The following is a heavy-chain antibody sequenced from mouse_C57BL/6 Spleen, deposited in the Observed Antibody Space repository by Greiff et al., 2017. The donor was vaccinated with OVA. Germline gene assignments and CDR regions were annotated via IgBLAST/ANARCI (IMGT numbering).Heavy chain of an antibody. CDR2: IDPETGGT. CDR1: GYTFTDYE. Sequence: QVQLQQSGAELVRPGASVTLSCKASGYTFTDYEMHWVKQTPVHGLEWIGAIDPETGGTAYNQKFKGKAILTADKSSSTAYMELRSLTSEDSAVYYCTRADYGKEYFDVWGTGTTVTVSS. CDR3: TRADYGKEYFDV. J-gene: IGHJ1*03. D-gene: IGHD2-1*01. V-gene: IGHV1-15*01.